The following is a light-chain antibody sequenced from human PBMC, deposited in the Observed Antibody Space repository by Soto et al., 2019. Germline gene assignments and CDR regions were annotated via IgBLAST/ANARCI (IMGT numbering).Light chain of an antibody. J-gene: IGKJ4*01. CDR1: QSVSDY. V-gene: IGKV3-15*01. CDR2: AAS. Sequence: DIILTQSPGTLSVSPGETVTLVCRASQSVSDYLAWYQQKSGQPPRLLIHAASDRATGVPARFSGSGSGTEFSLTISSLQSEDFGTYYCQQYKDWPPLTFGGGTRVDIK. CDR3: QQYKDWPPLT.